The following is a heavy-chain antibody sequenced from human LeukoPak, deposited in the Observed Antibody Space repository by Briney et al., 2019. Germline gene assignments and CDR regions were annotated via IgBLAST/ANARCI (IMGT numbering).Heavy chain of an antibody. CDR1: GFSLSSYA. J-gene: IGHJ4*02. V-gene: IGHV3-33*01. Sequence: GGSLRLSCAASGFSLSSYAMHWVRQAPGKGLEWVAVIWYDGSNEYYSDSVKGRFAISKDNSKNTLYLQMNSLRAEDTAVYFCARDPGLRLDFWGQGTLLIASS. CDR3: ARDPGLRLDF. D-gene: IGHD3-16*01. CDR2: IWYDGSNE.